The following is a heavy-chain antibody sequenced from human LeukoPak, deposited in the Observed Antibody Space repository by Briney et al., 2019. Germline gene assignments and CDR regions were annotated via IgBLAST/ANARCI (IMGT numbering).Heavy chain of an antibody. J-gene: IGHJ3*02. V-gene: IGHV5-51*01. CDR1: GYSFTSYW. Sequence: GESLKISCKGSGYSFTSYWIGWVRQMPGKGLEWMGIIYPGDSDTTYSPSFQGQGTISADKSISTAYLQWSSLKASDTAVYYCARRLHGYKPDAFDIWGQGTMVTVSS. D-gene: IGHD5-24*01. CDR2: IYPGDSDT. CDR3: ARRLHGYKPDAFDI.